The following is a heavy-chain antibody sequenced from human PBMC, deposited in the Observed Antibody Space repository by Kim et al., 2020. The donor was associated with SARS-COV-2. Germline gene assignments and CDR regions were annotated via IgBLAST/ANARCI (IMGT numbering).Heavy chain of an antibody. V-gene: IGHV3-21*01. D-gene: IGHD1-26*01. CDR1: GFTFSSYS. CDR2: ISSSSSYI. Sequence: GGSLRLSCAASGFTFSSYSMNWVRQAPGKGLEWVSSISSSSSYIYYADSVKGRFTISRDNAKNSLYLQMNSLRAEDTAVYYCARVGIVGARSWFDPWGQGTLVTVSS. CDR3: ARVGIVGARSWFDP. J-gene: IGHJ5*02.